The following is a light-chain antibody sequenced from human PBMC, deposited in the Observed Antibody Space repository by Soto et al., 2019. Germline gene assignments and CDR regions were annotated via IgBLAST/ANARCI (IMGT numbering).Light chain of an antibody. CDR3: QSYDNTLTSYVV. Sequence: QSVLTQPPSVSGAPGQRVTISCTGSSSNIGAGYDVHWYQQLPGTAPKLLIYGNTNRPAGVPDRFSGSKSGTSASLAITGLQAEDEADYYCQSYDNTLTSYVVFGGGTKLTVL. CDR1: SSNIGAGYD. J-gene: IGLJ2*01. CDR2: GNT. V-gene: IGLV1-40*01.